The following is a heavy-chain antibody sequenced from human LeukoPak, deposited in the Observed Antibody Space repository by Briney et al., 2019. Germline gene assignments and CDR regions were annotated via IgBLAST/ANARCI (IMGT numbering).Heavy chain of an antibody. D-gene: IGHD1-26*01. Sequence: QPGGSLRLSCAASGFIFSGDFMSWVRQAPGKGLEWVSVIYSDGSTYYADSVKGRFTISRDNSKNTLDLQMTGLGAEDTAVYYCARERGRGRDSPWFAYWGQGTLVTVSS. CDR1: GFIFSGDF. CDR3: ARERGRGRDSPWFAY. J-gene: IGHJ4*02. V-gene: IGHV3-53*01. CDR2: IYSDGST.